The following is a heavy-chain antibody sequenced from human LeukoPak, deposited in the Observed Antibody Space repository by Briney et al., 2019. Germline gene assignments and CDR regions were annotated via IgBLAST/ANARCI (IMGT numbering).Heavy chain of an antibody. CDR3: ARAKITAADIDRPFDP. D-gene: IGHD6-13*01. CDR2: IYYSGST. V-gene: IGHV4-59*01. J-gene: IGHJ5*02. Sequence: MTSETLSLTCTVSGGSISNYYWGWIRQPPGKGLEWIGYIYYSGSTNYNPSLKSRVTISVDTSKNQFSLKLSSVTAADTALYYCARAKITAADIDRPFDPWGQGTLVTVSS. CDR1: GGSISNYY.